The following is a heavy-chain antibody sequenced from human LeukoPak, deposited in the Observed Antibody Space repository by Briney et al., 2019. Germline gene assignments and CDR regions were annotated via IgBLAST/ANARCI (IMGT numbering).Heavy chain of an antibody. J-gene: IGHJ5*02. CDR3: ARDDSSSWYDFWFDP. Sequence: GGSLRLSCAASGFTFSSYSMNWVRQAPGKGLEWVSSISSSSSYIYYADSVKGRFTISRDNAKNSLYLQMNSLRAEDTAVYYCARDDSSSWYDFWFDPWGQGTLVNVSS. D-gene: IGHD6-13*01. CDR1: GFTFSSYS. CDR2: ISSSSSYI. V-gene: IGHV3-21*01.